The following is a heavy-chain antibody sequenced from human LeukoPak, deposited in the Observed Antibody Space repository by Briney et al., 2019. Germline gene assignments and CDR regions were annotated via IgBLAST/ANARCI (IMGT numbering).Heavy chain of an antibody. J-gene: IGHJ6*03. CDR3: ARVGSGGVYYYYMDV. CDR1: GGSFSGYY. D-gene: IGHD2-15*01. Sequence: SETLSLTCAVYGGSFSGYYWSWIRQPPGKGLEWIGEINHSGSTNYNPSLKSRVTISVDTSKNQFSLKLSSVTAAETAVYYCARVGSGGVYYYYMDVWGKGTTVTVSS. CDR2: INHSGST. V-gene: IGHV4-34*01.